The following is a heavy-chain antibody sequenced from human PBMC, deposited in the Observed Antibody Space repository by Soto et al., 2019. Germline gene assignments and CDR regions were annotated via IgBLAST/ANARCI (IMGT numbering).Heavy chain of an antibody. J-gene: IGHJ3*02. CDR2: ISSSSSYI. CDR1: GFTFSSYS. Sequence: GGSLRLSCAASGFTFSSYSMNWVRQAPGKGLEWVSSISSSSSYIYYADSVKGRFTISRDNAKNSLYLQMNSLRAEDTAVYYCARDSTLFVYRAHDASDIWGQGPMVTVSS. V-gene: IGHV3-21*01. CDR3: ARDSTLFVYRAHDASDI. D-gene: IGHD2-21*01.